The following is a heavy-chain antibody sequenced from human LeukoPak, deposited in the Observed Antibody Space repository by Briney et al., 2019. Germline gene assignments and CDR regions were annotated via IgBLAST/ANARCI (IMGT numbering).Heavy chain of an antibody. CDR3: ARDDNLAKNTMIQGY. V-gene: IGHV1-2*02. J-gene: IGHJ4*02. CDR1: GYTFTDYY. D-gene: IGHD3-22*01. CDR2: INPNTGST. Sequence: ASVKVSCKSSGYTFTDYYIHWVRQAPGQGLEWMGWINPNTGSTNYAQKFQGRVTMTRDTSISTAYMELSRLRSDDTAVYYCARDDNLAKNTMIQGYWGQGTLVTVSS.